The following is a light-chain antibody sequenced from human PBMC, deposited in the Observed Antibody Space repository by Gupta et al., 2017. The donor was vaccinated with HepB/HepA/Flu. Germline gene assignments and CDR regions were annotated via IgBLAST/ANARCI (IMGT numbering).Light chain of an antibody. Sequence: HSALPQPASVSGSPGPSITISSTGTSRDVGGYNFVSWYQQPPGKAPNLIISNVSNRPSGVAHRFSGSKCGTTASLTTAGLQAEEEAYYYCSSKTGTTTYVVFGGGTKLTVL. CDR3: SSKTGTTTYVV. CDR1: SRDVGGYNF. V-gene: IGLV2-14*03. CDR2: NVS. J-gene: IGLJ2*01.